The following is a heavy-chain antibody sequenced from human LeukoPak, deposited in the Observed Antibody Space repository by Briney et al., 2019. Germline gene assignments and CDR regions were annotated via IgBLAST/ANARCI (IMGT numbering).Heavy chain of an antibody. Sequence: GGSLRLSCAASGFTVSSNYMSWVRQAPGKGLEWVSVIYSGGSTYYANSVKGRFTISRHNSKNTLYLQMNSLRAEDTAVYYCARGGIRGHSDYYYYYGMDVWGQGTTVTVSS. CDR2: IYSGGST. CDR3: ARGGIRGHSDYYYYYGMDV. CDR1: GFTVSSNY. D-gene: IGHD3-10*01. V-gene: IGHV3-53*01. J-gene: IGHJ6*02.